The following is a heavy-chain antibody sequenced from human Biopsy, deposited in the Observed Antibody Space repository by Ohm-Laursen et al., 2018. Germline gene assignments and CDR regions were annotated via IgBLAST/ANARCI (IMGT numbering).Heavy chain of an antibody. J-gene: IGHJ6*02. CDR1: GDTFTTSA. D-gene: IGHD3-10*01. CDR2: IIPILGTV. CDR3: ASGDIGGIGLDV. Sequence: SSVKVSCKDSGDTFTTSAISWVRQVPGQGLDWMGRIIPILGTVDYGQNFQGRVTIRADTSTTFLELTSLRYDDTAVYYCASGDIGGIGLDVWGLGTTVTVSS. V-gene: IGHV1-69*04.